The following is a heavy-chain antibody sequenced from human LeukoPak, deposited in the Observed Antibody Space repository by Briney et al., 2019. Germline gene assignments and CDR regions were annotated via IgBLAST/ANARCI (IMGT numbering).Heavy chain of an antibody. CDR2: INHSGST. V-gene: IGHV4-34*01. D-gene: IGHD3-10*01. CDR3: ARLVLLWFGESPGVMDV. Sequence: TSETLSLTCAVYGGAFSGYHWSWIPQPPGKGLGWFGEINHSGSTNYNPSLKRRVTISVDTSKNQFSLKLSSVTAADTAVYYCARLVLLWFGESPGVMDVWGKGTTVTVSS. J-gene: IGHJ6*04. CDR1: GGAFSGYH.